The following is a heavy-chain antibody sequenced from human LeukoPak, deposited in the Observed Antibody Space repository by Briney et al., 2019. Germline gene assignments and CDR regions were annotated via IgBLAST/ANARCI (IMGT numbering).Heavy chain of an antibody. Sequence: GGSLRLSCAASGFTFSNYGVHWVRQAPGKGLDWVALISYDGIHQYYADSVKGRFTISRDNSKNTLYLQMNSLRAEDTAVYYCAKSEKYSSRSSHFDYWGQGTLVTVSS. CDR1: GFTFSNYG. D-gene: IGHD3-10*01. J-gene: IGHJ4*02. V-gene: IGHV3-30*18. CDR2: ISYDGIHQ. CDR3: AKSEKYSSRSSHFDY.